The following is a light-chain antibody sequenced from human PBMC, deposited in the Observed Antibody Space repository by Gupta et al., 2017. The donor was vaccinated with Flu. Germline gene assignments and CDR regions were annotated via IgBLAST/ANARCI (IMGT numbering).Light chain of an antibody. CDR2: AAS. V-gene: IGKV1-39*01. CDR1: QSIGRY. J-gene: IGKJ1*01. Sequence: IQMTQSPSSLSASIEDRVTITCWASQSIGRYLNWYQQKPGKAPNLLIFAASTLESGVSSRFSGSGSGAGFTLTISSLQPEDFATYYCQQTYSTPWTFGQGTKVEVK. CDR3: QQTYSTPWT.